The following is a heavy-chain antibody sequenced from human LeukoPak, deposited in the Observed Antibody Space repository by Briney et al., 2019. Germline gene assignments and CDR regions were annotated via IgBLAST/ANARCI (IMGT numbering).Heavy chain of an antibody. D-gene: IGHD6-13*01. Sequence: GASVTVSCKASGYTFTNYAIHWVRQAPGQRLEWMGWINAGNGNTKYSQKFQGRVTITRDTTASTAYMELSSLRSEDMAVYYCARDTDSSSWYRFDPWGQGTLVTVSS. CDR3: ARDTDSSSWYRFDP. CDR2: INAGNGNT. CDR1: GYTFTNYA. V-gene: IGHV1-3*03. J-gene: IGHJ5*02.